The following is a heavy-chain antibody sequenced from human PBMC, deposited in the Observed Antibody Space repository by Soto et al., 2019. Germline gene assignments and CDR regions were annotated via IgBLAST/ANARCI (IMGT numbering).Heavy chain of an antibody. J-gene: IGHJ4*02. CDR3: AHIVVAGLGYYFDY. Sequence: ITLKESGPTLVKPTQTLTLTCTFSGFSLSSTRMAVGWIRQPPGKALEWLALIYWDDDKRYSPFLKSRLTITKDNSKNQVVLTMSIMDPVDTARYYCAHIVVAGLGYYFDYWGQGTLVTVSS. CDR2: IYWDDDK. CDR1: GFSLSSTRMA. V-gene: IGHV2-5*02. D-gene: IGHD6-19*01.